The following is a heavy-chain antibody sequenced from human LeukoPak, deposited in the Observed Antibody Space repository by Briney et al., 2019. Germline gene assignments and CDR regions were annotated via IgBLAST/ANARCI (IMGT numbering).Heavy chain of an antibody. J-gene: IGHJ4*02. V-gene: IGHV3-23*01. CDR2: ISGSGGST. CDR3: AKDPSGSFDYFDY. D-gene: IGHD1-26*01. CDR1: GFTFSSYD. Sequence: GGSLRLSCAASGFTFSSYDTSWVRQAPGKGLEWFSAISGSGGSTYYADSVKGRFTISRDNSKNTLYLQMNSLRAEDTAVYYCAKDPSGSFDYFDYWGQGTLVTVSS.